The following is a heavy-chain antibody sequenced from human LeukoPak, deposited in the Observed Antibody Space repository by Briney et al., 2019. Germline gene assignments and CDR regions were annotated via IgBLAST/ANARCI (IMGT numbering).Heavy chain of an antibody. V-gene: IGHV3-33*06. Sequence: GGSLRLSCAASGFTFSSYGMHWVRQAPGKGLEWVAVIWYDGSNKYYADSVKGRFTISRDNSKNTLYLQMNSLRADDTAFYYCAKNLPLPLDVATKSPFDYWGRGTLVTFSS. D-gene: IGHD5-24*01. J-gene: IGHJ4*02. CDR3: AKNLPLPLDVATKSPFDY. CDR1: GFTFSSYG. CDR2: IWYDGSNK.